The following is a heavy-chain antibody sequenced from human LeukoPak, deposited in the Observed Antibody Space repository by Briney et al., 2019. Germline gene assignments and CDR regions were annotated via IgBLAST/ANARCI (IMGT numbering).Heavy chain of an antibody. CDR2: ISAYNGNT. Sequence: ASVKVSCKASGYTFTGYYMHWVRQAPGQGLEWMGWISAYNGNTNYAQKLQGGVTMTTDTSTSTAYMELRSLRSDDTAVYYCARGVEMATITAFDYWGQGTLVTVSS. V-gene: IGHV1-18*04. CDR1: GYTFTGYY. J-gene: IGHJ4*02. D-gene: IGHD5-24*01. CDR3: ARGVEMATITAFDY.